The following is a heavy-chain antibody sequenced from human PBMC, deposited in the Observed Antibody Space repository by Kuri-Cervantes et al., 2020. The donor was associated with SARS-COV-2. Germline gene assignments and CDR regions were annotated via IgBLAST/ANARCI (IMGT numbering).Heavy chain of an antibody. D-gene: IGHD3-16*01. CDR3: ARDDYVWGSDFDY. Sequence: SETLSLTCTVSGGSVSSGSYYWSWIRQPPGKGLEWIGYIYYSGSTNYNPSLKSRVTISVDTSTNQFSLKLSSVTAADTAVYYCARDDYVWGSDFDYWGQGTLVTVSS. CDR1: GGSVSSGSYY. J-gene: IGHJ4*02. CDR2: IYYSGST. V-gene: IGHV4-61*01.